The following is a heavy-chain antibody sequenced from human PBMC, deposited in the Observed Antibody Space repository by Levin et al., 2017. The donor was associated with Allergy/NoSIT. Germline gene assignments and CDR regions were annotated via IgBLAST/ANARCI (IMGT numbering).Heavy chain of an antibody. CDR3: ARDRNVVVPAENYYYYGMDV. V-gene: IGHV3-21*01. CDR2: ISSSSSYI. CDR1: GFTFSSYS. J-gene: IGHJ6*02. Sequence: GGSLRLSCAASGFTFSSYSMNWVRQAPGKGLEWVSSISSSSSYIYYADSVKGRFTISRDNAKNSLYLQMNSLRAEDTAVYYCARDRNVVVPAENYYYYGMDVWGQGTTVTVSS. D-gene: IGHD2-2*01.